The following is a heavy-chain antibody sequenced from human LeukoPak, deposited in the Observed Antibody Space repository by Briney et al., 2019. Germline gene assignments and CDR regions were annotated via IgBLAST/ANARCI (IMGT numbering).Heavy chain of an antibody. CDR1: GYTFTSYA. CDR3: ARDRVSLYGALDY. D-gene: IGHD2/OR15-2a*01. CDR2: ISAYNGNT. V-gene: IGHV1-18*01. J-gene: IGHJ4*02. Sequence: GASVKVSCKASGYTFTSYAITWVRQAPGQGLEWMGWISAYNGNTNYAQNLQGRVTMTTDTSTRTAYMELRSLRSDDTAVYYCARDRVSLYGALDYWGQGTLVTVSS.